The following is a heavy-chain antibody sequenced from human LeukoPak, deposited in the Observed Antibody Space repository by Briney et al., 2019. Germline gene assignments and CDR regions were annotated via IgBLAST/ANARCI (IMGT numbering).Heavy chain of an antibody. CDR2: ISHSGST. CDR1: GYSISSGYY. Sequence: SETLSLTCTVSGYSISSGYYWGWIRQPPGKGLEWIGSISHSGSTYYNPSLKSRVTISVDTSKNQFSLKLSSVTAADTAVYYCARGRFLEWLLNNWFDPCGQGTLVTVSS. CDR3: ARGRFLEWLLNNWFDP. J-gene: IGHJ5*02. D-gene: IGHD3-3*01. V-gene: IGHV4-38-2*02.